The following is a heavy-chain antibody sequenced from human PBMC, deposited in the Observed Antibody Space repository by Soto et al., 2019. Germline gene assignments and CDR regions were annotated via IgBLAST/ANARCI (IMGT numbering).Heavy chain of an antibody. CDR1: GGTFSSYA. CDR2: IIPIFGTA. CDR3: ARHDCISTSCYYYYYYGMDV. V-gene: IGHV1-69*13. D-gene: IGHD2-2*01. J-gene: IGHJ6*02. Sequence: ASVKVSCKASGGTFSSYAISWVRQAPGQGLEWMGGIIPIFGTANYAQKFQGRVTITADESTSTAYLELSSLRSEDTAVYYCARHDCISTSCYYYYYYGMDVWGQGTTVTVPS.